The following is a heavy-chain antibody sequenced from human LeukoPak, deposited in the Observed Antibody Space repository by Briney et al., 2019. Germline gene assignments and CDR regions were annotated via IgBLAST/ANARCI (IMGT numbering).Heavy chain of an antibody. Sequence: SSETRSLTCTVSGGSISSGDYYWSWIRQPPGKGLEWIGYIYYSGSTYYNPSLKSRVTISVDTSKNQFSLKLSSVTAADTAVYYCATVTTVWVWDYWGQGTLVTVSS. CDR2: IYYSGST. CDR1: GGSISSGDYY. V-gene: IGHV4-30-4*01. CDR3: ATVTTVWVWDY. D-gene: IGHD4-17*01. J-gene: IGHJ4*02.